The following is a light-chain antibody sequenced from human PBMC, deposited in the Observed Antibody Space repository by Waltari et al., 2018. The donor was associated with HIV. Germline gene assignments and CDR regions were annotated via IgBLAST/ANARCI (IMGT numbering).Light chain of an antibody. CDR1: SSDIGGYNY. V-gene: IGLV2-14*01. J-gene: IGLJ1*01. Sequence: QSALIQPASVSGSPGPSITISCTATSSDIGGYNYVSWYQHHPGKAPKLMIYEVSNRPSGVSNRFSGSKSGNTASLTISGLQAEDEADYYCSSYTSSNTLVFGTGTKVTVL. CDR3: SSYTSSNTLV. CDR2: EVS.